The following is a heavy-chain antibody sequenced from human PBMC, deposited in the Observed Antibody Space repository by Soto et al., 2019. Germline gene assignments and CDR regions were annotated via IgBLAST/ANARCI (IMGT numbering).Heavy chain of an antibody. CDR2: IIPNVDAA. V-gene: IGHV1-69*12. D-gene: IGHD2-2*02. CDR1: GGTFNNYA. Sequence: QFQLVQSGAEVKKPGSSVKVSCKASGGTFNNYAISWVRQAPGQGLEWVGGIIPNVDAANYAQKFQGRVTIAADESAGTAYMELSRLRSEDTAVYYCAREGRGKKAGYNGLVSLGYWGQGTLVTVSS. CDR3: AREGRGKKAGYNGLVSLGY. J-gene: IGHJ4*02.